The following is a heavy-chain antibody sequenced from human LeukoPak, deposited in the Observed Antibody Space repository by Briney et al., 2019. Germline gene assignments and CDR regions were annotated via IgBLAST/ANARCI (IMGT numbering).Heavy chain of an antibody. D-gene: IGHD4-17*01. J-gene: IGHJ4*02. Sequence: SQTLSLTCAVSGGSIGSGGYSWSWIRQPPGKGLEWLGYIYHSGSTYYNPSLKSRVTISVDRSKNQFSLKLSSVTAADTAVYYCARVSLGYGDYYFDYWGQGTLVTVSS. CDR1: GGSIGSGGYS. CDR3: ARVSLGYGDYYFDY. V-gene: IGHV4-30-2*01. CDR2: IYHSGST.